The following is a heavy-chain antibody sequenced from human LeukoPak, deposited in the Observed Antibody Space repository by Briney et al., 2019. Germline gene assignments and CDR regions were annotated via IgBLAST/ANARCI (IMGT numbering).Heavy chain of an antibody. J-gene: IGHJ3*02. D-gene: IGHD5-18*01. Sequence: PSETLSLTCTVSGGSLSSSSYYWGWIRQPPGKGLEWAGSIYYSGSTYYNPSLKSRVTISVDTSKNQFCLKLSSVTAADTAVYYCARFARGYSYGFVYAFDIWGQGTMVTVSS. CDR1: GGSLSSSSYY. V-gene: IGHV4-39*01. CDR3: ARFARGYSYGFVYAFDI. CDR2: IYYSGST.